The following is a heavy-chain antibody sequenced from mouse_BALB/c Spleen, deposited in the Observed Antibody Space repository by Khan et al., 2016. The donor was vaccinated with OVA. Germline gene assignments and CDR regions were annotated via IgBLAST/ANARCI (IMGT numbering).Heavy chain of an antibody. D-gene: IGHD2-1*01. CDR1: GFTFSTYA. CDR3: ARSPYGNFAY. J-gene: IGHJ3*01. V-gene: IGHV5-9-3*01. Sequence: EVQLVESGGGLVKPGGSLKLSCAASGFTFSTYAMSWIRQTPEKRLEWVATINSDGDYTYYPDSVTGRFTISRDNAKNTLYLQRSSLGSEVTAMYYCARSPYGNFAYWGHGTLVTVSA. CDR2: INSDGDYT.